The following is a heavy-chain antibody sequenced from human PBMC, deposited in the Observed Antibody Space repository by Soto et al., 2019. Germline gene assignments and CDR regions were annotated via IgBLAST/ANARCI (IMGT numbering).Heavy chain of an antibody. CDR1: GYTFFNYG. Sequence: QVQLVQSGAEVKKPGASVKVSCKASGYTFFNYGISWVRQAPGKGLEWMGWISADKGNRNYAGRFQGRATMTTETSTSTAYMELRSLRSDDTAVYYCARDGITLAGSFDYWGQGTLVTVAS. CDR2: ISADKGNR. V-gene: IGHV1-18*01. J-gene: IGHJ4*02. D-gene: IGHD6-19*01. CDR3: ARDGITLAGSFDY.